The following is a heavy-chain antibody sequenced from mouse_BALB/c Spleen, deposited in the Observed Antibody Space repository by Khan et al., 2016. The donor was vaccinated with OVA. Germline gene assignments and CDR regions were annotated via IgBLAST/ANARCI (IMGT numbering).Heavy chain of an antibody. V-gene: IGHV9-3-1*01. Sequence: QIQLVQSGPELKKPGETVKISCKASGYIFTNYGMTWVKQAPGKGLKWMGWINTYTGEPTYADDFKGRFAFSLETSANTAYLQINNLKNEDTTTDFCARNRYGSGYDYAVDYWGQGTSVTVSS. J-gene: IGHJ4*01. CDR3: ARNRYGSGYDYAVDY. CDR2: INTYTGEP. D-gene: IGHD1-1*01. CDR1: GYIFTNYG.